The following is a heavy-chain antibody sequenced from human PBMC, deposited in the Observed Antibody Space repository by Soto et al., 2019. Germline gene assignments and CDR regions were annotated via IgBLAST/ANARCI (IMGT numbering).Heavy chain of an antibody. Sequence: PGGSLRLSCAASGFPFSSYAMSWVRQAPGKGLEWVSGISGSGGITYYADSVKGRFTISRDNSKNTLYLQMNSLRADDTAVYFCAKSISASPDYFFDSWGQGTLVTVSS. CDR1: GFPFSSYA. V-gene: IGHV3-23*01. J-gene: IGHJ4*02. CDR2: ISGSGGIT. CDR3: AKSISASPDYFFDS.